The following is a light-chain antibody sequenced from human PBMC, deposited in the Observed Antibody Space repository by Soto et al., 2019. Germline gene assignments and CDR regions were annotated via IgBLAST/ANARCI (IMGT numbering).Light chain of an antibody. J-gene: IGLJ2*01. V-gene: IGLV1-40*01. CDR1: SSNIGAGYD. Sequence: QSVLTQPPSVSGAPGQRVTISCTGSSSNIGAGYDVHWYRQLPGSAPQLLIHGNSNRPSGVPDRFSGSKSGPSASLAITGLQAEDEADYYCQSYDSSLSNSVIFGGGIKLTVL. CDR2: GNS. CDR3: QSYDSSLSNSVI.